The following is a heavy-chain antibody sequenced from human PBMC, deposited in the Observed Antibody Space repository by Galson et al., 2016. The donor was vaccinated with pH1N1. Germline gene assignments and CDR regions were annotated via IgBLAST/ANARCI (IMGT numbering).Heavy chain of an antibody. CDR1: GFSLSTNKEA. Sequence: PALVKPTQTLMLTCTFSGFSLSTNKEAVGWIRRPPGKALEWLGIIYWNADTRYSPFLKNRLTITKDSSKNHVVLTMTNMDLVDTATYYCVHTASSTRHERAMDVWGKGTTVTVSS. D-gene: IGHD2-2*01. J-gene: IGHJ6*03. V-gene: IGHV2-5*01. CDR3: VHTASSTRHERAMDV. CDR2: IYWNADT.